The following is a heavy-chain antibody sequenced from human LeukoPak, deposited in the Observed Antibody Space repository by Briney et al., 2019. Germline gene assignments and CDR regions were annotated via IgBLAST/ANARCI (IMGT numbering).Heavy chain of an antibody. V-gene: IGHV1-69*06. CDR2: IIPIFGTA. Sequence: GASVKVSCKASGGTFSSYAISWVRQAPGQGLEWMGGIIPIFGTANYAQKFQGRVTITADKSTSTAYMELSSLRSEDTAVYYCARDRAVVVVAATDDAFDIWGQGTMVTVSS. CDR1: GGTFSSYA. CDR3: ARDRAVVVVAATDDAFDI. D-gene: IGHD2-15*01. J-gene: IGHJ3*02.